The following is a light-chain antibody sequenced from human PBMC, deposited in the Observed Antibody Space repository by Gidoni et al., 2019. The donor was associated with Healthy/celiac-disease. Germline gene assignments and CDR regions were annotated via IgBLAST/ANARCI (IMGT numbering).Light chain of an antibody. CDR3: NARDSSGNHVV. V-gene: IGLV3-19*01. CDR1: SLRSYY. J-gene: IGLJ2*01. CDR2: GKN. Sequence: SSELTPDPAVSVALGQTVRITCQGDSLRSYYASWYQQKPGQAPVLVIYGKNNRPSGITDRFSGSSSGNTASLTITGAQAEDEADYYCNARDSSGNHVVFGGGTKLTVL.